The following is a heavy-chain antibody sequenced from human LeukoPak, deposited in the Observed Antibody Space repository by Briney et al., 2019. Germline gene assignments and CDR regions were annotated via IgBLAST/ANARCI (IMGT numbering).Heavy chain of an antibody. Sequence: ASVKVSCKASGYTFTAYYIQWVRQAPGQGLEWMGVINPNSGVTNYAQKFQGRVTMTRDTSISTAYMELSSLTSDDTAVYFCARGELISMLLEYWGQGTLVTVSS. CDR1: GYTFTAYY. D-gene: IGHD2-8*01. J-gene: IGHJ4*02. CDR3: ARGELISMLLEY. CDR2: INPNSGVT. V-gene: IGHV1-2*02.